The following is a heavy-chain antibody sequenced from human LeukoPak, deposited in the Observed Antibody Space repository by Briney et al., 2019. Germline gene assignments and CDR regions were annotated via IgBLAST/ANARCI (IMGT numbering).Heavy chain of an antibody. V-gene: IGHV3-48*02. CDR2: ISSSSGTI. CDR1: GFSVSSNY. J-gene: IGHJ4*02. D-gene: IGHD3-10*01. CDR3: ARDQSDYYGSGSYSEGSY. Sequence: PGGSLRLSCAASGFSVSSNYMSWVRQAPGKGLEWVSYISSSSGTIYYADSVKGRFTISRDNAKNSLYLQMNGLRDEDTAVYYCARDQSDYYGSGSYSEGSYWGQGTLVTVSS.